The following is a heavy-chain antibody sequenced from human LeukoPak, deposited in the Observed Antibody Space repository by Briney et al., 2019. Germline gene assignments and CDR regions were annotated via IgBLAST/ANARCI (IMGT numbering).Heavy chain of an antibody. CDR2: IYHSGST. CDR1: GGSITSSDYS. Sequence: SETLSLTCTVSGGSITSSDYSWNWIRQPPGKGLEWIGYIYHSGSTNYNPSLQSRVTISVDTSKNQFSLNLNSVTAADTAVYYCARGGAARLHFQNWGQGTLVTVSS. V-gene: IGHV4-61*08. J-gene: IGHJ1*01. D-gene: IGHD6-6*01. CDR3: ARGGAARLHFQN.